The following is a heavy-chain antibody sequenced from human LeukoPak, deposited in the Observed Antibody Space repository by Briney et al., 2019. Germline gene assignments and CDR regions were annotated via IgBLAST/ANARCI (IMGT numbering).Heavy chain of an antibody. CDR1: GFTPRKYW. J-gene: IGHJ4*02. D-gene: IGHD4-17*01. CDR3: ARSPTETTRVVDS. V-gene: IGHV3-7*01. Sequence: GGSLRLSCAPSGFTPRKYWMTCVRQAPGKGLWSVANIRQDVSETGYAHSLKGRFTISRDNAKNSLFLQINSMRAEDTAVYYCARSPTETTRVVDSWGQGTLVTVSS. CDR2: IRQDVSET.